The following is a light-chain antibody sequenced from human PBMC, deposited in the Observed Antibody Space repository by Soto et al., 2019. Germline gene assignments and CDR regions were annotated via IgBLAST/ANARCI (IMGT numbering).Light chain of an antibody. CDR2: DVS. V-gene: IGKV1-33*01. Sequence: DIQMTQSPSSLSASLGDSVTITCQASHDISNYLNWYRHKPGKAPKLLIYDVSNLEAGVPSRFSGSGSGTDFVFTISNLQPEDIATYYCQQYDNLLLTFGGGTKVDIK. CDR1: HDISNY. CDR3: QQYDNLLLT. J-gene: IGKJ4*01.